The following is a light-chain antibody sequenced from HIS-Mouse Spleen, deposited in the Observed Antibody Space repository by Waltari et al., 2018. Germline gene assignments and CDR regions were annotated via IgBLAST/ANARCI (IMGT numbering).Light chain of an antibody. CDR3: AAWDDSLSGPV. J-gene: IGLJ3*02. V-gene: IGLV1-47*01. Sequence: QSVLTQPPSASWAPGQRVTHSCSGISSNIGRNYVFLYQQLPGTAPKLLIYRNNPRPSGGPDRFSGSKSGTSASLAISGLRSEDEADYYCAAWDDSLSGPVFGGGTKLTVL. CDR1: SSNIGRNY. CDR2: RNN.